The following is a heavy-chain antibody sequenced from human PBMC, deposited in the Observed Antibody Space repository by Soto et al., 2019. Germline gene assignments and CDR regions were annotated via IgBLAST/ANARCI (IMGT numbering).Heavy chain of an antibody. Sequence: PGGSLRLSCVASGITFGSRAMSWVRQAPGEGLGWVSTITDNGGDSKYADSVRGRFTISRDNSKNSLYLQMNSLRAEDTAVYYCARESWQLAPDWGQGTLVTVSS. CDR2: ITDNGGDS. CDR3: ARESWQLAPD. CDR1: GITFGSRA. J-gene: IGHJ4*02. D-gene: IGHD6-6*01. V-gene: IGHV3-23*01.